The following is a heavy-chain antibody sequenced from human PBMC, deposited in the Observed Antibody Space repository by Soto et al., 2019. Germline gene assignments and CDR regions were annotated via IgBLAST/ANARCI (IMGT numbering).Heavy chain of an antibody. V-gene: IGHV4-39*01. Sequence: QLQLEESGPGLVRPSETLSLTCTVSGGSISSSRFQWGWIRQPPGKGLEWIGSIYYSGSTYYSPSLKSRCTKAVDTSKNHFSPKLSSVTAADTAVYYCARRERAAGTDWWFDPWGQGTLVTVSS. J-gene: IGHJ5*02. CDR3: ARRERAAGTDWWFDP. CDR1: GGSISSSRFQ. CDR2: IYYSGST. D-gene: IGHD6-13*01.